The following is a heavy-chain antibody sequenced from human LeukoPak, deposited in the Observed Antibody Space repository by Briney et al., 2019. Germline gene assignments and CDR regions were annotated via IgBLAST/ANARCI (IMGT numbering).Heavy chain of an antibody. J-gene: IGHJ3*02. CDR2: ISYDGSNK. CDR3: ARDDNGDPDAFDI. D-gene: IGHD4-17*01. V-gene: IGHV3-30*04. Sequence: GRSLSVSCAASGFTFSSYALHWVRQARGKGLEWVAVISYDGSNKYYADSVKGRFTISRDNSKNTLYLQMNSLRAEDTAVYYCARDDNGDPDAFDIWGQGTMVTVSS. CDR1: GFTFSSYA.